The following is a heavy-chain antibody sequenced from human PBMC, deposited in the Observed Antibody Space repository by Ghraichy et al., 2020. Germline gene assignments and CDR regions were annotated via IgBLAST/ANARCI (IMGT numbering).Heavy chain of an antibody. J-gene: IGHJ5*02. Sequence: TLSLTCAVSGGSISSGGYSWSWIRQPPGKGLEWIGYIYHSGSTYYNPSLKSRVTISVDRSKNQFSLKLSSVTAADTAVYYCARVPVNYYGSGSYYDNWFDPWGQGTLVTVSS. CDR3: ARVPVNYYGSGSYYDNWFDP. CDR2: IYHSGST. CDR1: GGSISSGGYS. D-gene: IGHD3-10*01. V-gene: IGHV4-30-2*01.